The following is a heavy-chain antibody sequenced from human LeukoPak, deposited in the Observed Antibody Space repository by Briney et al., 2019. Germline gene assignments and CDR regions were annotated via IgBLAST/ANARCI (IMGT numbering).Heavy chain of an antibody. CDR2: IYYSGST. Sequence: SETLSLTCTVSGGSISSSSYYWGWIRQPPGKGLEWIGSIYYSGSTYYNPSLKSRVTISVDTSKNQFSLKLSSVTAADTAVYYCARLGYCYDSSGYYYDFFDYWGQGTLVTVSS. J-gene: IGHJ4*02. D-gene: IGHD3-22*01. CDR1: GGSISSSSYY. V-gene: IGHV4-39*01. CDR3: ARLGYCYDSSGYYYDFFDY.